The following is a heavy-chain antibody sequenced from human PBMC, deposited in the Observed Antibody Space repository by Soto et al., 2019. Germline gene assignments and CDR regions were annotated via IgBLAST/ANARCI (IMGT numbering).Heavy chain of an antibody. J-gene: IGHJ4*02. V-gene: IGHV1-69*06. CDR2: TIPLFGTP. Sequence: QVQLVQSGAEVKKPGSSVKVSCKASGGTFSSYAITWVRQAPGQGLEWMGGTIPLFGTPNYAQKFQGRVTITADKSTNTVYMELSSLRSEDTAVYYCARDGVGYQPPTYWGQGTLVTVSS. D-gene: IGHD2-2*01. CDR1: GGTFSSYA. CDR3: ARDGVGYQPPTY.